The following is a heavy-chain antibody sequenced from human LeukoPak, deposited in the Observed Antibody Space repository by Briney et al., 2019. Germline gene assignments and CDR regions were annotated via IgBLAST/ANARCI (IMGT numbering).Heavy chain of an antibody. V-gene: IGHV3-73*01. CDR2: IRTQANNDAT. Sequence: GGSLRLSCAASGFTFSDSAMHWVRQASGKGLEWLGRIRTQANNDATAYGGSVKGRFIISRDDSRNTAYLQMNSLKTEDTAVYYCAGDYNSLTGLNYWGQGTLVTVSS. CDR1: GFTFSDSA. D-gene: IGHD3-9*01. CDR3: AGDYNSLTGLNY. J-gene: IGHJ4*02.